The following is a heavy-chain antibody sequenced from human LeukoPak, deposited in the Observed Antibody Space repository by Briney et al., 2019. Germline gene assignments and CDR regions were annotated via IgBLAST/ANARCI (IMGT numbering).Heavy chain of an antibody. Sequence: SETLSLTCTVSGGSISSGSYHWGWLRQPPGKGLEWIGEINHSGSTNYNPSLKSRVTISVDTSKNQFSLKLSSVTAADTAVYYCARVLTMVRGVIWFDYWGQGTLVTVSS. CDR3: ARVLTMVRGVIWFDY. D-gene: IGHD3-10*01. J-gene: IGHJ4*02. CDR2: INHSGST. CDR1: GGSISSGSYH. V-gene: IGHV4-39*07.